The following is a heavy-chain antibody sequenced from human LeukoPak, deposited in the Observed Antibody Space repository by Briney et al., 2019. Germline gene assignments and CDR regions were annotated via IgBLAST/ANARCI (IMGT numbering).Heavy chain of an antibody. Sequence: GGSLRLSCAASGFIFDDYAMHWVQQAPGKGLEWVSGISWNSGNMGYADSVKGRFTISRDNANNSLYLQMNSLRAEDTALYYCAKSQTAVAGTPSDYWGQGTLVTVSS. CDR3: AKSQTAVAGTPSDY. D-gene: IGHD6-19*01. V-gene: IGHV3-9*01. J-gene: IGHJ4*02. CDR1: GFIFDDYA. CDR2: ISWNSGNM.